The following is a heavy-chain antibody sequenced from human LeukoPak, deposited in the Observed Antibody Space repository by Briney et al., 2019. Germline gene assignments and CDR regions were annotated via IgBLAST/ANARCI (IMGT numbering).Heavy chain of an antibody. Sequence: WEILELTCAVSGDSISRSRFYWGWIRQPPRKGLEWIATIYYSGCTSYNTSPKSPVTISEDTSKNQFSLMVTSVTAADTAVYYCARVGHRWDIVVVPAANTFDYWGQGTLVTVSS. D-gene: IGHD2-2*01. J-gene: IGHJ4*02. V-gene: IGHV4-39*01. CDR1: GDSISRSRFY. CDR2: IYYSGCT. CDR3: ARVGHRWDIVVVPAANTFDY.